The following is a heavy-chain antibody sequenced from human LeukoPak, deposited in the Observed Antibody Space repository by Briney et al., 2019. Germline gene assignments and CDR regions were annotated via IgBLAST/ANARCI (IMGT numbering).Heavy chain of an antibody. D-gene: IGHD1-26*01. J-gene: IGHJ3*02. V-gene: IGHV1-2*04. Sequence: GASVKVSCNVSGYTFTGYHIHWVRQAPGQGLEWMGWINPKSGGTNYAQKFEGWVTMTRDTAMSTVYMELSRLKSDDTAVYYCARDSGWEVVLYASEIWGQGTMVTVSS. CDR2: INPKSGGT. CDR3: ARDSGWEVVLYASEI. CDR1: GYTFTGYH.